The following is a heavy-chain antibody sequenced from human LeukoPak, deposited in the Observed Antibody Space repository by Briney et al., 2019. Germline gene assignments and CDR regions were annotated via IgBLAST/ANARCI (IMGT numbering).Heavy chain of an antibody. CDR1: GYTFTSYD. J-gene: IGHJ6*02. CDR2: MNPNSGNT. V-gene: IGHV1-8*03. Sequence: ASVKVSCKASGYTFTSYDINWVRQATGQRLEWMGWMNPNSGNTGYAQKFQGRVTITRNTPISTAYMELSSLRSEDTAVYYCARDRSGYSYGPLPPYGMDVWGQGTTVTVSS. CDR3: ARDRSGYSYGPLPPYGMDV. D-gene: IGHD5-18*01.